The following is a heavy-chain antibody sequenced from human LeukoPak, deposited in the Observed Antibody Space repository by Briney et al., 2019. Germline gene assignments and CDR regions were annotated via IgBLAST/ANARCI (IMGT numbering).Heavy chain of an antibody. CDR1: GGSFSGYY. V-gene: IGHV4-34*09. CDR3: ARDLGDMVNWFDP. Sequence: SETLSLTCAVYGGSFSGYYWSWIRQPPGKGLEWIGYIYYSGSTYYNPSLKSRVTISVDTSKHQFSLKLSSVTAADPAVYYCARDLGDMVNWFDPWGQGTLVTVSS. CDR2: IYYSGST. D-gene: IGHD3-10*01. J-gene: IGHJ5*02.